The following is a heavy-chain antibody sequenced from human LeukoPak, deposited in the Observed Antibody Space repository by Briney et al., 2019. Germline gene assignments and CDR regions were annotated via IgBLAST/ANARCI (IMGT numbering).Heavy chain of an antibody. D-gene: IGHD2-21*01. J-gene: IGHJ4*02. CDR3: AKSSLVVIAIPYYFDY. CDR2: ISGSGGST. CDR1: GFTFSSYS. V-gene: IGHV3-23*01. Sequence: GGSLRLSCAASGFTFSSYSMNWVRQAPGKGLEWVSAISGSGGSTYYADSVKGRFTISRDNSKNTLYLQMNSLRAEDTAVYYCAKSSLVVIAIPYYFDYWGQGTLVTVSS.